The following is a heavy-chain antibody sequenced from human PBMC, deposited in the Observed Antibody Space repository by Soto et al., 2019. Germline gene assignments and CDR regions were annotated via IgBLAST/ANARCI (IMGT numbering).Heavy chain of an antibody. CDR2: ISAYNGNT. V-gene: IGHV1-18*01. J-gene: IGHJ4*02. CDR3: AGDYYDSSGYYYSIKH. D-gene: IGHD3-22*01. Sequence: ASVKLSCTDSGYSFTSYGISWVRQAPGQGLEWMGWISAYNGNTNYAQKLQGRVTMTTDTSTSTAYMELRSLRSDDTAVYYCAGDYYDSSGYYYSIKHWGQGTLVTVSS. CDR1: GYSFTSYG.